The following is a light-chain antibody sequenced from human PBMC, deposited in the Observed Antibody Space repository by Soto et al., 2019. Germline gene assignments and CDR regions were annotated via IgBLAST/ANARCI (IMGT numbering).Light chain of an antibody. CDR2: EVS. V-gene: IGLV2-14*01. CDR1: SSDVGGYNY. CDR3: SSYTSRPTLFV. Sequence: QLVLTQPASVSGSPGQSITISCTGTSSDVGGYNYVSWYQQHPGKAPKLVIFEVSIRPSGVSIRFSGSKSGNTASLTISGLQTEDEADYYCSSYTSRPTLFVFGSGTKLTVL. J-gene: IGLJ1*01.